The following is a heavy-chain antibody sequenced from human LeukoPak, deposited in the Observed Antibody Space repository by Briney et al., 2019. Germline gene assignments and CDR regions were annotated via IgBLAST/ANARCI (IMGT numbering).Heavy chain of an antibody. CDR3: ARGSRPDIAVAGTHGSWYFDL. J-gene: IGHJ2*01. CDR1: GYTFTGHY. V-gene: IGHV1-2*02. Sequence: ASVKVSFKASGYTFTGHYIHWVRQAPGQGLEWMGWVNPNSGGTYSTQKFQGRVTMTRDTSISTAYMELSSLTSDDTAVYFCARGSRPDIAVAGTHGSWYFDLWGRGTLVTVSS. D-gene: IGHD6-19*01. CDR2: VNPNSGGT.